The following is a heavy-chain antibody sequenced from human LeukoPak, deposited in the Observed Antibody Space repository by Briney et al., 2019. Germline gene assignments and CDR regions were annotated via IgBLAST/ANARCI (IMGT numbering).Heavy chain of an antibody. CDR2: IYSNGST. D-gene: IGHD7-27*01. CDR1: SGSISDYY. Sequence: PSETLSLTCTVSSGSISDYYWSWIRQPAGKGLEWIGRIYSNGSTSYDPSLKSRVTMSVDTSENQFSLKLTSVTAADTAVYYCARENDWGFRRFDFWGQGTLVTVSS. V-gene: IGHV4-4*07. J-gene: IGHJ4*02. CDR3: ARENDWGFRRFDF.